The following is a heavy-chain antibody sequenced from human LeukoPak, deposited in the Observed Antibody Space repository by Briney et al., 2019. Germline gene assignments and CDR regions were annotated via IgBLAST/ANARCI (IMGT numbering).Heavy chain of an antibody. Sequence: PSQTLSLTCAISGDSVSSKSATWNWIRQSPSRGLEWLGWTYYRSQWYYDYAVPVKGRIVINPDTSKNQFSLQLNSVTPEDTAVYYCARGASRYFEYWGQGTLVTVSS. V-gene: IGHV6-1*01. CDR2: TYYRSQWYY. CDR1: GDSVSSKSAT. J-gene: IGHJ4*02. D-gene: IGHD6-6*01. CDR3: ARGASRYFEY.